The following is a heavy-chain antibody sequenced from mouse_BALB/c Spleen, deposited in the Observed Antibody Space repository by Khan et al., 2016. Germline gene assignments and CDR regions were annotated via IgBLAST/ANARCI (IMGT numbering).Heavy chain of an antibody. CDR3: ATGITSVIVTRRHY. CDR1: GYTFTNFG. Sequence: QIQLVQSGPELKKPGETVKISCKASGYTFTNFGINWVRQAPGKGLEWMDWINTNTGETTYADDFKGRFAFSLETSASAAYLQINNLKNEDTATYFCATGITSVIVTRRHYWGQGTTLTVSS. J-gene: IGHJ2*01. CDR2: INTNTGET. D-gene: IGHD2-12*01. V-gene: IGHV9-3-1*01.